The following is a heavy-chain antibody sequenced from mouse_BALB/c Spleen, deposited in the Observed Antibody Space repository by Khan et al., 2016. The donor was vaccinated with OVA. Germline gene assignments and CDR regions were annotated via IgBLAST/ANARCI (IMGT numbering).Heavy chain of an antibody. D-gene: IGHD2-2*01. J-gene: IGHJ3*01. Sequence: VQLQQSGAELVKTGASVKLSCKASGYTFSSYYLYWVKQRPGQGLEWIGEINPNNGGSNFNEKFKSKATLTVDKSSYPAYMQLSSLTSEDSAVYYCTRSGYGSFAYWGQGTLVTVSA. V-gene: IGHV1S81*02. CDR3: TRSGYGSFAY. CDR2: INPNNGGS. CDR1: GYTFSSYY.